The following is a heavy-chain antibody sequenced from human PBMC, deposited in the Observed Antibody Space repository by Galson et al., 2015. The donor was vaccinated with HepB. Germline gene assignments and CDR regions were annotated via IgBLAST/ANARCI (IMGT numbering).Heavy chain of an antibody. CDR2: ISYDGSNK. Sequence: SLRLSCAASGFTFSSYAMHWVRQAPGKGLEWVAVISYDGSNKYYADSVKGRFTISRDNSKNTLYLQMNSLRAEDTAVYYCARDARASVILYYPRADYFDYWGQGTLVTVSS. CDR1: GFTFSSYA. CDR3: ARDARASVILYYPRADYFDY. V-gene: IGHV3-30-3*01. D-gene: IGHD2-8*01. J-gene: IGHJ4*02.